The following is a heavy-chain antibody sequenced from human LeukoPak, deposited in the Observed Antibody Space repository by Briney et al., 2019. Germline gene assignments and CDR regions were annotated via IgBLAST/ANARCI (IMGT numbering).Heavy chain of an antibody. CDR2: ISGSGGST. D-gene: IGHD1-26*01. V-gene: IGHV3-23*01. J-gene: IGHJ4*02. Sequence: PGGSLRLSCAASGFTFSSYAMSWVSQAPGKGLEWVSAISGSGGSTYYADSVKGRFTISRDNAKNTLYLQMNSLRAEDTAVYYCTRGYSGSYRIDYWGQGTLVTVSS. CDR1: GFTFSSYA. CDR3: TRGYSGSYRIDY.